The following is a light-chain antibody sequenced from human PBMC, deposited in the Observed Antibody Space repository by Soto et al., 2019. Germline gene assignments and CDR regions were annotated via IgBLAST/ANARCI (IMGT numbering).Light chain of an antibody. CDR1: QYVSTN. J-gene: IGKJ1*01. CDR3: QHYKMYSPWT. CDR2: GVS. Sequence: ETVMAQFPATLSVSPGDRATLSCRASQYVSTNLAWYQQQPGQPPRLLIYGVSSRATGIPDRFSGSGSGTDFTLTISRLEPDDFATYYCQHYKMYSPWTFGQGTKVDI. V-gene: IGKV3D-15*01.